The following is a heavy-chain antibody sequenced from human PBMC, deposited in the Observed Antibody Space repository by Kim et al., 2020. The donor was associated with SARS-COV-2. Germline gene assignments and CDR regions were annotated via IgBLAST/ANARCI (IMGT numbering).Heavy chain of an antibody. D-gene: IGHD5-18*01. J-gene: IGHJ3*02. CDR1: GFTFSSYS. CDR2: ISSSSSYI. Sequence: GGSLRLSCAASGFTFSSYSMNWVRQAPGKGLEWVSSISSSSSYIYYADSVKGRFTISRDNAKNSLYLQMNSLRAEDTAVYYCASPYATQLSEGEAFDIWGQGTMVTVSS. V-gene: IGHV3-21*01. CDR3: ASPYATQLSEGEAFDI.